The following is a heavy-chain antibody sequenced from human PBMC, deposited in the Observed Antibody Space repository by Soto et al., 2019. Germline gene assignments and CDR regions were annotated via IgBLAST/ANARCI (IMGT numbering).Heavy chain of an antibody. J-gene: IGHJ6*02. D-gene: IGHD6-19*01. CDR1: GFTFSSYG. CDR3: ARAIAVAGIYYYYGMDV. CDR2: IWYDGSNK. V-gene: IGHV3-33*01. Sequence: LRLSCAASGFTFSSYGMHWVRQAPGKGLEWVAVIWYDGSNKYYADSVKGRFTISRDNSKNTLYLQMNSLRAEDTAVYYCARAIAVAGIYYYYGMDVWGQGTTVTVSS.